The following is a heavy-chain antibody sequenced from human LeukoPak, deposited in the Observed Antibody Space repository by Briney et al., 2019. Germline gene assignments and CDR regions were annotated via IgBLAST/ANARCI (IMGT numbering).Heavy chain of an antibody. CDR2: IIPIFGTA. Sequence: ASVKVSCKASGGTFISYAISWVRQAPGQGLEWMGGIIPIFGTANYAQKFQGRVTITADESTSTAYMELSSLRSEDTAVYYCAREGGYCSGGSCGNWFDPWGQGTLVTVSS. J-gene: IGHJ5*02. CDR1: GGTFISYA. CDR3: AREGGYCSGGSCGNWFDP. V-gene: IGHV1-69*13. D-gene: IGHD2-15*01.